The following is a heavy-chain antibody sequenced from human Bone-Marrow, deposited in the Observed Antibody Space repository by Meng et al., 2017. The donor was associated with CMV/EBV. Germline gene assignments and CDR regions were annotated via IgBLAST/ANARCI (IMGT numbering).Heavy chain of an antibody. V-gene: IGHV1-2*02. CDR1: GYTFTGYY. J-gene: IGHJ4*02. D-gene: IGHD6-13*01. Sequence: ASVKVSCKASGYTFTGYYMHWVRQAPGQGLEWMGWINPNSGGTNYAQKFQGRVTMTRDTSISTAYMELSRLRSDDTAVYYCARTIAAAGEADDWGQGTPVTVSS. CDR3: ARTIAAAGEADD. CDR2: INPNSGGT.